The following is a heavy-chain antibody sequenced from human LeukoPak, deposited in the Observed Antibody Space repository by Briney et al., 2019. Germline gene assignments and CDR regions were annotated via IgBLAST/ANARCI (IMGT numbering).Heavy chain of an antibody. J-gene: IGHJ4*02. Sequence: GGSLRLSCAASGFTFSSYGMHWVRQAPGKGLEWVAVKSYDGSNKYYADSVKGRFTISRDNSKNTLYLQMNSLRAEDTAVYYCAKDNVPYYYGSGVDYWGQGTLVTVSS. D-gene: IGHD3-10*01. CDR2: KSYDGSNK. CDR1: GFTFSSYG. V-gene: IGHV3-30*18. CDR3: AKDNVPYYYGSGVDY.